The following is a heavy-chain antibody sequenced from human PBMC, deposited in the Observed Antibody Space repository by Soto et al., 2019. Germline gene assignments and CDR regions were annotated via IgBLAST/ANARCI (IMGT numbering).Heavy chain of an antibody. Sequence: PSETLSLTCTVSGGSISSGGYYWSWIRQHPGKGLEWIGYIYYSGSTYYNPSLKSRVTISVDTSKNQFSLKLSSVTAADTAVYYCARVLYYDILTGYSYRHYWGQGTLVTVSS. D-gene: IGHD3-9*01. CDR1: GGSISSGGYY. CDR3: ARVLYYDILTGYSYRHY. J-gene: IGHJ4*02. CDR2: IYYSGST. V-gene: IGHV4-31*03.